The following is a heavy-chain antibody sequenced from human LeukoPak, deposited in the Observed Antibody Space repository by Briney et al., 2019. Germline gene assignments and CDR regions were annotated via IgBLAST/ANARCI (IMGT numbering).Heavy chain of an antibody. CDR1: GFTFNTYS. Sequence: GGSLRLSCAASGFTFNTYSMNWVRQAPGKGLEWVSYISSTSNTIYYADSVKGRFTLSRDNAKNSLYLQMNSLRDEDTAVYYRARDINRRFDFWGQGTLVTVSS. D-gene: IGHD1-14*01. J-gene: IGHJ4*02. V-gene: IGHV3-48*02. CDR3: ARDINRRFDF. CDR2: ISSTSNTI.